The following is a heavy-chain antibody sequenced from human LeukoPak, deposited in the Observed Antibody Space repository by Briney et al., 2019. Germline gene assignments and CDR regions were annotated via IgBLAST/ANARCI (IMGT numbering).Heavy chain of an antibody. J-gene: IGHJ4*02. Sequence: SVKVSCKASGGTFSSYAISWVRQAPGQGLEWMGRIIPIFGTANYAQKFQGRVTITTDESTSTAYMELSSLRSEDTAVYYCARDGGYSYGLYFDYWGQGTLVTVFS. CDR2: IIPIFGTA. D-gene: IGHD5-18*01. CDR3: ARDGGYSYGLYFDY. V-gene: IGHV1-69*05. CDR1: GGTFSSYA.